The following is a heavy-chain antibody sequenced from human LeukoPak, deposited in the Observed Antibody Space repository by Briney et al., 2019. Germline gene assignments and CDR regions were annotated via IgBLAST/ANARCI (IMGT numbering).Heavy chain of an antibody. J-gene: IGHJ4*02. Sequence: GGSLRLSCAASGFTFSSYEMNWVRQAPGKGLEWVSYIGGSGSPIYYADSVKGRFTISRDSAKNSLYLQMNSLRAEDTAVYYCARGTFYFDYWGQGTLVTVSS. CDR3: ARGTFYFDY. CDR1: GFTFSSYE. V-gene: IGHV3-48*03. CDR2: IGGSGSPI. D-gene: IGHD2/OR15-2a*01.